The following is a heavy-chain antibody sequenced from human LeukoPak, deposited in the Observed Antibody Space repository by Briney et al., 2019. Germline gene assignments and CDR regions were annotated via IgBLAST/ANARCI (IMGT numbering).Heavy chain of an antibody. D-gene: IGHD3-3*01. CDR3: ARVLRYDFWSAYYFDY. J-gene: IGHJ4*02. CDR2: INPNSGGT. V-gene: IGHV1-2*02. CDR1: GYTFTGYY. Sequence: ASVKVSCKASGYTFTGYYMHWVRQAPGQGLEWMGWINPNSGGTNYAQKFQGRVTMTRDTSISTAYMELSRLRSDDTAVYYCARVLRYDFWSAYYFDYWGQGTLVTVSS.